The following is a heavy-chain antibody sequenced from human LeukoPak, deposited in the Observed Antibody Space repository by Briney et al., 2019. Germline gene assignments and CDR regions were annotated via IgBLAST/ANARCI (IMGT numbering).Heavy chain of an antibody. CDR3: ARVGRVYGDPSHFDY. V-gene: IGHV4-39*07. D-gene: IGHD4-17*01. CDR2: IYYSGST. CDR1: GGSISSSSYY. Sequence: SETLSLTCTVSGGSISSSSYYWGWIRQPPGKGLEWIGSIYYSGSTYYNPSLKSRVTISVDTSKNQFSLKLSSVTAADTAVYYCARVGRVYGDPSHFDYWGQGTLVTVSS. J-gene: IGHJ4*02.